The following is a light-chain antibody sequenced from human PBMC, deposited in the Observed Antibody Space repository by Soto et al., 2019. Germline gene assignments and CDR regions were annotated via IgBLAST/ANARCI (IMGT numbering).Light chain of an antibody. Sequence: DIQMTQSPSSLSASVGDRVTITCRASQGINNYLAWYQQRPGKVPRLLIYAASNLQSGVPSRFSGSVSGTDLTPTISSLQPEDVSTYYCQKYDNAPWTFGQGTKVDIK. J-gene: IGKJ1*01. CDR3: QKYDNAPWT. V-gene: IGKV1-27*01. CDR2: AAS. CDR1: QGINNY.